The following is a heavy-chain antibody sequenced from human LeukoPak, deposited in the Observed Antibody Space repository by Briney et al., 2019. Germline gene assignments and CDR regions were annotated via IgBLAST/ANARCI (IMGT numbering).Heavy chain of an antibody. CDR3: AKDPCDY. CDR1: GFSFRTYG. V-gene: IGHV3-30*02. J-gene: IGHJ4*02. CDR2: IRYDGSNK. Sequence: GGSLRLFCAASGFSFRTYGMHWVRQTSAKGLEWVASIRYDGSNKYYADSVKGRVTISRDTSKNTLSLQMNSLRAEDTATYYCAKDPCDYWGQGTLVTVSS.